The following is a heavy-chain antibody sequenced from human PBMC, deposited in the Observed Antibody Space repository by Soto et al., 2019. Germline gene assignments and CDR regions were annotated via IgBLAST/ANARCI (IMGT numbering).Heavy chain of an antibody. CDR2: INPNSGGT. Sequence: AASVKVSCKASGYTFTGYYMHWVRQAPGQGLEWMGWINPNSGGTNYAQKFQGWVTMTRDTSISTAYMELSRLRSDDTAVYYCARASGTTAYYYYGMDVWGQGTTVTVSS. CDR1: GYTFTGYY. V-gene: IGHV1-2*04. D-gene: IGHD1-7*01. CDR3: ARASGTTAYYYYGMDV. J-gene: IGHJ6*02.